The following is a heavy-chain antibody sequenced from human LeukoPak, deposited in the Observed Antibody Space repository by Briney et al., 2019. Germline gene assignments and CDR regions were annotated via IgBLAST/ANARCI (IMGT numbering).Heavy chain of an antibody. CDR1: GFPFSDDW. V-gene: IGHV3-15*01. CDR3: TTVTMVRDYDY. CDR2: IKKKGDGGTT. J-gene: IGHJ4*02. D-gene: IGHD3-10*01. Sequence: GGSLRLSCAASGFPFSDDWMSWVRQAPGKGLEWVGRIKKKGDGGTTDYAAPVKGRFTISRDDSKNMLYLEMSNLKIEDTAVYYCTTVTMVRDYDYWGQGTLVTVSS.